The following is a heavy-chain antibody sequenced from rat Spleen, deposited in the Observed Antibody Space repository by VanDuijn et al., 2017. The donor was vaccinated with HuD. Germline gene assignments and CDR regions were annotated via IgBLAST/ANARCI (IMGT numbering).Heavy chain of an antibody. CDR2: ISYDGSST. V-gene: IGHV5-7*01. CDR1: GFTFSSFP. D-gene: IGHD1-12*02. Sequence: EVQLVESGGGLVQPGRSMKLSCAASGFTFSSFPMAWVRQAPKKGLEWVATISYDGSSTYYRDSVKGRFTISRDNAESTLYLQMDSLRSEDTATYYCTADYDGTFYYDYWGQGVMVTVSS. J-gene: IGHJ2*01. CDR3: TADYDGTFYYDY.